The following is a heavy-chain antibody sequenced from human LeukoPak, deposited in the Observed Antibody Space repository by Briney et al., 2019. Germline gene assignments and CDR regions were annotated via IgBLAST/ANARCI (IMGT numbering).Heavy chain of an antibody. J-gene: IGHJ2*01. V-gene: IGHV3-21*01. CDR2: ISSSSSYI. Sequence: GGSLTLSCAASGFTFSSYSMNWVRQAPGKGLEWVSSISSSSSYIYYADSVKGRFTTSRDNAKNSLYLQMNSLRAEDTAVYYCARAPTRSSWFRWYFDLWGRGTLVTVSS. D-gene: IGHD6-13*01. CDR3: ARAPTRSSWFRWYFDL. CDR1: GFTFSSYS.